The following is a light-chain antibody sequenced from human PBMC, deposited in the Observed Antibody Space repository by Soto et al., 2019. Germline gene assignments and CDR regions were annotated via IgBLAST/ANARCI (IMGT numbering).Light chain of an antibody. CDR2: AAS. CDR3: QQYGSSSYT. V-gene: IGKV3-20*01. Sequence: EIVLTQSPGTLSLSPGERATLSCRASQSISSSYLAWYQQKPGQAPRLLIYAASSRATGIPDRFSGSGSGTDLTLTISRLAPEDFAVYYCQQYGSSSYTFGQGTQLEIK. CDR1: QSISSSY. J-gene: IGKJ2*01.